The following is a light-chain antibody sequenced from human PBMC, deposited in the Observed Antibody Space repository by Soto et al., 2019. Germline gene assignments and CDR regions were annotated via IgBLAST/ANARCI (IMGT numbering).Light chain of an antibody. CDR3: QQRDNWPFT. CDR2: DAS. CDR1: QSVGSY. Sequence: EIELTQSPATLSLSPGERATLSCRASQSVGSYLAWFQQRPGQAPRLVIHDASKRATGIPARFSGSGSGTDVSLTISGLEPEDFAVYYCQQRDNWPFTFGPGTTVDIK. J-gene: IGKJ3*01. V-gene: IGKV3-11*01.